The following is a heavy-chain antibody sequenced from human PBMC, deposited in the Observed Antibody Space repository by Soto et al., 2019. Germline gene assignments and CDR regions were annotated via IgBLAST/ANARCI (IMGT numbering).Heavy chain of an antibody. CDR1: GFTFSNAW. V-gene: IGHV3-33*06. D-gene: IGHD6-19*01. CDR2: IWYDGSNK. CDR3: AKLSSEWLVRDYFDY. J-gene: IGHJ4*02. Sequence: GGSLRLSCAASGFTFSNAWMSWVRQAPGKGLEWVAVIWYDGSNKYYADSVKGRFTISRDNSKNTLYLQMNSLRAEDTAVYYCAKLSSEWLVRDYFDYWGQGTLVTVSS.